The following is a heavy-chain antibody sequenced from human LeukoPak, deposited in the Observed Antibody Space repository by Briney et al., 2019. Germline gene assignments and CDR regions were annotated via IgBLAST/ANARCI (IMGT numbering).Heavy chain of an antibody. D-gene: IGHD3-22*01. CDR1: GFTFSSYA. Sequence: GGSLGLSCAASGFTFSSYAMSWVRQAPGKGLEWVSAISGSGGSTYYADSVKGRFTISRDNSKNTLYLQMNSLRAEDTAVYYCAKSPMYYYDSSGYPDYWGQGTLVTVSS. CDR3: AKSPMYYYDSSGYPDY. V-gene: IGHV3-23*01. CDR2: ISGSGGST. J-gene: IGHJ4*02.